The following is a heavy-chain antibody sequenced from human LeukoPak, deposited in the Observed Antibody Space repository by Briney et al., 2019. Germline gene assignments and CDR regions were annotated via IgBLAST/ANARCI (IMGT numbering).Heavy chain of an antibody. J-gene: IGHJ4*02. Sequence: PSETLSLTCAVYGGSFSSYYWGWIRQSPGKGLEWIGSIYYSGSTYYNPSLKSRVTISVDTSKNQFSLKLSSVTAADTAVYYCARDPRGGSGSYFPPDYWGQGTLVTVSS. CDR3: ARDPRGGSGSYFPPDY. V-gene: IGHV4-39*07. CDR2: IYYSGST. D-gene: IGHD3-10*01. CDR1: GGSFSSYY.